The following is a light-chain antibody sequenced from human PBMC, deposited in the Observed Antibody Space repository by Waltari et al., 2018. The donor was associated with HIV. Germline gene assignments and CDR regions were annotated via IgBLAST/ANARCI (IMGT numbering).Light chain of an antibody. V-gene: IGLV1-47*01. CDR1: SSNIGSNY. J-gene: IGLJ3*02. CDR3: AAWDNSLSAPV. CDR2: RNN. Sequence: QSVLTQPPSASGTPGQRVTISCSGSSSNIGSNYVSWHQQLPGTAPKLLIYRNNQRPSGVPDRFSGSKSGTSASLAISGLRSEDEADYYCAAWDNSLSAPVFGGGTKLTVL.